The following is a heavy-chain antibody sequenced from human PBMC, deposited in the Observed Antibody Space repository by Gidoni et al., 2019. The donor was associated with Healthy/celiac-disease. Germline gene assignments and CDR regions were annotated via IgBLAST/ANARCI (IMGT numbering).Heavy chain of an antibody. CDR3: ARGRQQLVASNIRKYYYYYYGMDV. J-gene: IGHJ6*02. D-gene: IGHD6-13*01. Sequence: QVQLQQWGAGLLKPSETLSLTCAVYGGSFSGYYWSWIRQPPGKGLEWIGEINHSGSTNYNPSLKSRVTISVDTSKNQFSLKLSSVTVADTAVYYCARGRQQLVASNIRKYYYYYYGMDVWGQGTTVTVSS. CDR1: GGSFSGYY. CDR2: INHSGST. V-gene: IGHV4-34*01.